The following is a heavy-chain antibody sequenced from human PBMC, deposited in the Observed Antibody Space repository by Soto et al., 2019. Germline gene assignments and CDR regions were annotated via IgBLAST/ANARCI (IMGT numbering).Heavy chain of an antibody. CDR3: AREVHYDFWSGYYTVNPFDY. V-gene: IGHV1-69*01. CDR2: IIPIFGTA. Sequence: QVQLVQSGAEVKKPGSSVKVSCKASGGTFSSYAISWVRQAPGQGLEWMGGIIPIFGTANYAQKFQGRVTITADESTSTAYMELSSLISEDTAVYYCAREVHYDFWSGYYTVNPFDYWGQGTLVTVSS. CDR1: GGTFSSYA. J-gene: IGHJ4*02. D-gene: IGHD3-3*01.